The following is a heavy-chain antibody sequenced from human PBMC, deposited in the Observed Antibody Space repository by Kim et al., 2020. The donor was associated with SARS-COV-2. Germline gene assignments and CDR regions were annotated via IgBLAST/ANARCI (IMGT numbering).Heavy chain of an antibody. CDR3: ARAGSGWYRAHFDY. J-gene: IGHJ4*02. Sequence: GGSLRLSCAASGFTFSSYAMHWVRQAPGKGLEWVAVISYDGSNKYYADSVKGRFTISRDNSKNTLYLQMNSLRAEDTAVYYCARAGSGWYRAHFDYWGQGTLVTVSS. V-gene: IGHV3-30-3*01. D-gene: IGHD6-19*01. CDR1: GFTFSSYA. CDR2: ISYDGSNK.